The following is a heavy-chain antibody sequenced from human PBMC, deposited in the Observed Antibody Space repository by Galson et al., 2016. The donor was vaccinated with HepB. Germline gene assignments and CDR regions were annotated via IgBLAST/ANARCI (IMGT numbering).Heavy chain of an antibody. CDR1: GFNFSDYW. Sequence: SLRLSCAASGFNFSDYWMHWVRQAPGKGLMWVSRTKGDGSVTDYADSVKGRFTISRDNAKNALYMQMNSLRGDDTAVYYCARDRGGSAGGYNWFDSWGQGMLVTVSS. CDR3: ARDRGGSAGGYNWFDS. D-gene: IGHD2-15*01. V-gene: IGHV3-74*01. CDR2: TKGDGSVT. J-gene: IGHJ5*01.